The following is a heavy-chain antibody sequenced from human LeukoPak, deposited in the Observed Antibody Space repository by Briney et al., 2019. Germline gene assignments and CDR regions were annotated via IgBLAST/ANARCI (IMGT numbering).Heavy chain of an antibody. CDR1: GYTFTSYG. CDR2: ISAYNGNT. D-gene: IGHD6-19*01. J-gene: IGHJ6*03. Sequence: GASVKVSCKASGYTFTSYGISWVRQAPGQGLEWMGWISAYNGNTNYAQKLQGRVTMTTDTSTSTAYMELRSLRSDDTAVYYCARDQSIAVAGDYYYYMDVWGKGTTVTVSS. CDR3: ARDQSIAVAGDYYYYMDV. V-gene: IGHV1-18*01.